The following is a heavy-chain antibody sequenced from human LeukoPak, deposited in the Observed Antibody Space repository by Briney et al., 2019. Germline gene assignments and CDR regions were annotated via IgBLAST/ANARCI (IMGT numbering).Heavy chain of an antibody. Sequence: PGGSLRLSCAASGFTFNNYAMTWVRQAPGKGLEWVSTISASGGTTYFADSVKGRFTMSRDNTENTLFLQMNSLRADDTAVYYCARGGGFGEPTLYYFDYWGQGTLVTVSS. D-gene: IGHD3-10*01. CDR1: GFTFNNYA. CDR2: ISASGGTT. J-gene: IGHJ4*02. V-gene: IGHV3-23*01. CDR3: ARGGGFGEPTLYYFDY.